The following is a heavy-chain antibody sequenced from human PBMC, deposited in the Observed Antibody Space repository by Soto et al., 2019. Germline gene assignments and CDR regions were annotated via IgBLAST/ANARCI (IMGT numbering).Heavy chain of an antibody. J-gene: IGHJ5*02. D-gene: IGHD6-13*01. V-gene: IGHV1-18*01. CDR1: GYTFTSYG. Sequence: QVQLVQSGAEVKKPGASVKVSCKASGYTFTSYGITWVRQAPGQGLEWMGWINTYNGNTNYAQKLQGRVTMTTDTSTSTAYMELRSLRSNDTAVYYCAREPAAGDWFDPWGQGTLVTVSS. CDR2: INTYNGNT. CDR3: AREPAAGDWFDP.